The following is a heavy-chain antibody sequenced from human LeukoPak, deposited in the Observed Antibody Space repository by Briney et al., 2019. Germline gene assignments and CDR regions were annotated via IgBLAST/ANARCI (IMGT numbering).Heavy chain of an antibody. CDR2: IYPGDYET. V-gene: IGHV5-51*01. CDR1: GYSFSNYW. CDR3: APPRGYCGNDCFFTH. J-gene: IGHJ4*02. Sequence: GESLKISCEGSGYSFSNYWIGWVRQMPGKGLEWMGIIYPGDYETRYSPSFQGLVTISVDKYISTAYLQWSSLKASDTAMYYCAPPRGYCGNDCFFTHWGREPLVTVSS. D-gene: IGHD2-21*02.